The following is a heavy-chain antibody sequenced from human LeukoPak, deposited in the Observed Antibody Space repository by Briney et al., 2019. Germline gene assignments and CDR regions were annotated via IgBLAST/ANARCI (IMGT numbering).Heavy chain of an antibody. CDR2: ISSSSSYI. J-gene: IGHJ4*02. CDR3: ARVVITMVRGVIGFDYFDY. Sequence: GGSLRLSCAASGFTFSSYSMNWVRQAPGKGLEWVSSISSSSSYIYYADSVKGRFTISRDNAKNSLYLQMNSLRAEDTAVYYCARVVITMVRGVIGFDYFDYWGQGTLVTVSS. D-gene: IGHD3-10*01. CDR1: GFTFSSYS. V-gene: IGHV3-21*01.